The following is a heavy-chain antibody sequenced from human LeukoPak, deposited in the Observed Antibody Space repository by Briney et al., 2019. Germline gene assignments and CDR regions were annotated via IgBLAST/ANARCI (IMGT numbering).Heavy chain of an antibody. CDR1: GFTFSSYS. V-gene: IGHV3-21*04. Sequence: GGSLRLSCAASGFTFSSYSMNWVRQAPGKGLEWVSSISSSSSYIYYADSVKGRFTISRDNSKNTLYLQMNSLRAEDTAVYYCAKGSLIQLWENWFDPWGQGTLVTVSS. CDR3: AKGSLIQLWENWFDP. D-gene: IGHD5-18*01. CDR2: ISSSSSYI. J-gene: IGHJ5*02.